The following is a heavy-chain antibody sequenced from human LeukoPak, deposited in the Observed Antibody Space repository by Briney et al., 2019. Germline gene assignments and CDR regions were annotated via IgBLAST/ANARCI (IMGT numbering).Heavy chain of an antibody. J-gene: IGHJ5*02. CDR2: INPNSGGT. Sequence: GASVKVSCKASGYTFTGYYMHWVRQAPGQGLEWMGWINPNSGGTNYAQKFQGRVTMTRDTSISTAYMELSRLRSDDTAVYYCARDGVLRYFDWLQNWFDPWGQGTLVTVSS. D-gene: IGHD3-9*01. CDR1: GYTFTGYY. CDR3: ARDGVLRYFDWLQNWFDP. V-gene: IGHV1-2*02.